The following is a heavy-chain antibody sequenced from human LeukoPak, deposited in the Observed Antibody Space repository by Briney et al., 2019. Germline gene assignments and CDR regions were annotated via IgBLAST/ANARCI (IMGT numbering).Heavy chain of an antibody. CDR2: ISYDGNSE. V-gene: IGHV3-30*09. CDR1: GFTFCGSS. D-gene: IGHD5-18*01. CDR3: ARPGDSPFDH. J-gene: IGHJ4*02. Sequence: GGSLRLSCTVSGFTFCGSSMHWLRQAPGQGLEWVATISYDGNSEYYRDSVKGRFAVSRVNSKNTLYLQMQSLRHEDTAVYFCARPGDSPFDHWGQGTLVTVSS.